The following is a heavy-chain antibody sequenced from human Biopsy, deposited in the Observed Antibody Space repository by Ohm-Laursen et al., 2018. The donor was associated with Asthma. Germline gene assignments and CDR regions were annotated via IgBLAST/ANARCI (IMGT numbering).Heavy chain of an antibody. V-gene: IGHV4-31*03. J-gene: IGHJ4*02. CDR2: IYYTGST. Sequence: TLSFTCTVSTFSDNSGGYYWPGTGQHPGRVLECSGYIYYTGSTDYNPSLKSRVTISLDKSKNQFSLRLRSVTAADTAVYYCARHVSRHHNFDYWGQGTLVTVSS. CDR3: ARHVSRHHNFDY. D-gene: IGHD3-16*01. CDR1: TFSDNSGGYY.